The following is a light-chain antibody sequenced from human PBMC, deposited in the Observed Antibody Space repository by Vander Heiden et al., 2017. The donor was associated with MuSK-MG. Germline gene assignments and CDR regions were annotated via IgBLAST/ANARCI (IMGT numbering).Light chain of an antibody. J-gene: IGKJ2*01. Sequence: DIVVPHSPDSLAVSLGERATINCKSSQSVLYSPNNKNYLAWYQQKPGQPPKLLIYWASTRESGVPDRFSGSGSGTDFTLTISSLQAEDVAVYYCQQYYSPPYTFGQGTKVEIK. CDR1: QSVLYSPNNKNY. CDR3: QQYYSPPYT. CDR2: WAS. V-gene: IGKV4-1*01.